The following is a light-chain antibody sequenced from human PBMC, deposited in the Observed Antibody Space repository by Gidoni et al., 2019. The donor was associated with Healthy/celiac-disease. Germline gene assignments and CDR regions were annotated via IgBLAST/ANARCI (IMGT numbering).Light chain of an antibody. CDR3: QQRSNWPPYT. CDR1: QSVSSY. V-gene: IGKV3-11*01. Sequence: EIVLTQSQATLSLSPGERATLACRASQSVSSYLAWYQQKPGQAPRLLIYDASHRATGIPARFSGSGSGTDFTLTISSLEPEDFAVYYCQQRSNWPPYTFGQGTKLEIK. CDR2: DAS. J-gene: IGKJ2*01.